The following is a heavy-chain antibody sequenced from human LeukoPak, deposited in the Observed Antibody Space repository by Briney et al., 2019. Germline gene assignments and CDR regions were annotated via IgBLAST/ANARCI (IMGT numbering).Heavy chain of an antibody. Sequence: SETLSLTCTVSGGSISSYYWSWIRQPAGKGLEWIGRIYTSGSTNYNPSLKSRVTMSVDTSKNQFSLKLSSVTAADTAVYYCASATPNDFWSGYQVPMDVWGKGTTVTVSS. J-gene: IGHJ6*03. CDR2: IYTSGST. V-gene: IGHV4-4*07. D-gene: IGHD3-3*01. CDR3: ASATPNDFWSGYQVPMDV. CDR1: GGSISSYY.